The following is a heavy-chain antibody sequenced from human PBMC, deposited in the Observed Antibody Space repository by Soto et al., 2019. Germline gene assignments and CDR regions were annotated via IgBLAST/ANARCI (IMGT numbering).Heavy chain of an antibody. CDR1: GFTFSTYW. Sequence: EVQLVESGGGLVQPGGSLRLSCAASGFTFSTYWMSWVRQAPGKGLEWVANIKQDGSERYYVDSVMGRFTISRDNAKNSLYLQMKSLGADDTAVYYCATDSGTSDYWGQGTLVTVSS. CDR3: ATDSGTSDY. CDR2: IKQDGSER. J-gene: IGHJ4*02. V-gene: IGHV3-7*01. D-gene: IGHD6-13*01.